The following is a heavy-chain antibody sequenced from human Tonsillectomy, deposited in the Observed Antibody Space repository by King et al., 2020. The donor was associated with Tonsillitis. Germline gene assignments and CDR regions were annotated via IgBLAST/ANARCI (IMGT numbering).Heavy chain of an antibody. V-gene: IGHV4-39*01. J-gene: IGHJ3*02. CDR3: ARLRQERHSYDSGFFSSFDI. CDR1: GGSISSLIYY. D-gene: IGHD3-22*01. Sequence: QLQESGPGLVKPSETLSLTCTVSGGSISSLIYYWGWIRQPPGKGLEWIGSISYSGSTYYNPSLKSRVTISVDTSKNQFSLKLSSVAAADTAVYYCARLRQERHSYDSGFFSSFDIWGQGTMVTVSS. CDR2: ISYSGST.